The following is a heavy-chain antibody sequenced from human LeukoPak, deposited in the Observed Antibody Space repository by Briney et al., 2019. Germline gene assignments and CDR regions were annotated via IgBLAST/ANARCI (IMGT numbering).Heavy chain of an antibody. CDR2: ISAYNGNT. CDR1: GYTFTSYG. CDR3: AREESIGSYQFLHDY. Sequence: ASVKVSCKASGYTFTSYGISWVRQAPGQGLEWVGWISAYNGNTNYAQKLQGRVTTTTDTSTSTAYMELRSLRSDDTAVYYCAREESIGSYQFLHDYWGQGTLVTVSS. V-gene: IGHV1-18*01. D-gene: IGHD3-10*01. J-gene: IGHJ4*02.